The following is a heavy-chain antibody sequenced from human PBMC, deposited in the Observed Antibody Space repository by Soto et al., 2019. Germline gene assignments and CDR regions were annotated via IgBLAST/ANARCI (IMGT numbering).Heavy chain of an antibody. CDR1: GGSFSGYY. CDR3: ARNGGNSSSYWSVGSYYFDY. D-gene: IGHD6-6*01. CDR2: INHSGST. V-gene: IGHV4-34*01. J-gene: IGHJ4*02. Sequence: SETLSLTCAVYGGSFSGYYWSWIRQPPGKGLEWIGEINHSGSTNYNPSLKSRVTISVDTSKNQFSLKLSSVTAADTAVYYCARNGGNSSSYWSVGSYYFDYWGQGTLVTVSS.